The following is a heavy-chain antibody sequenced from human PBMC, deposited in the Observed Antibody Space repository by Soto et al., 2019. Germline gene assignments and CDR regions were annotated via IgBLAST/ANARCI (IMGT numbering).Heavy chain of an antibody. D-gene: IGHD6-13*01. Sequence: SETLSLTCTVSGGSISSSSYYWGWIRQPPGKGLEWIGSIYYSGSTYYNPSLKSRVTISVDTSKNQFSLKLSSVTAADTAVYYCARERPEGSRLDPWGQGTLVTVSS. J-gene: IGHJ5*02. CDR3: ARERPEGSRLDP. CDR2: IYYSGST. CDR1: GGSISSSSYY. V-gene: IGHV4-39*07.